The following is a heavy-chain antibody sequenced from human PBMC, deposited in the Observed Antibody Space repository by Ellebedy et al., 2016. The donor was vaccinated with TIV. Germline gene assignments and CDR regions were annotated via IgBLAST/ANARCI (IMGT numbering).Heavy chain of an antibody. V-gene: IGHV3-7*01. CDR2: IETDGSTK. CDR1: GFTFSSYW. J-gene: IGHJ4*02. CDR3: AREVPEQQVVLDS. D-gene: IGHD6-13*01. Sequence: GGSLRLXCAASGFTFSSYWMSWVRQAPGRGLEWVANIETDGSTKNYADSLKGRFTISRDNGKNSLYLQMNTLGTDDTAVYYCAREVPEQQVVLDSWGQGTLVTVSS.